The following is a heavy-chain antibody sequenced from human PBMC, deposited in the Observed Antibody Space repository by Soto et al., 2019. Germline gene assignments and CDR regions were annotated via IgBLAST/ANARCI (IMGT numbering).Heavy chain of an antibody. CDR1: GFTFSSYA. J-gene: IGHJ4*02. CDR2: ISGSGGST. Sequence: GGSLRLSCAASGFTFSSYAMSWVRQAPGKGLEWVSAISGSGGSTYYADSVKGRFTISRDNSKNTLYLQMNSLRAEDTAVYYCAKDRAGGDYEYYFDYWGQGTLVTVSS. CDR3: AKDRAGGDYEYYFDY. D-gene: IGHD4-17*01. V-gene: IGHV3-23*01.